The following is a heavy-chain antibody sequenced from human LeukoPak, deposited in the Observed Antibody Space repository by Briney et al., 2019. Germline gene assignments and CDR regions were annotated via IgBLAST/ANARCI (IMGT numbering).Heavy chain of an antibody. Sequence: PGGSLRLSCAASGFTFSNYNMNWVRQAPGKGLEWVSYISSSSSTISYADSVKGRFTISRDNAKNSLYLQMNSLRAEDTAVYYCARVRAGYWFDYWGQGTLVTVSS. CDR3: ARVRAGYWFDY. J-gene: IGHJ4*02. CDR2: ISSSSSTI. CDR1: GFTFSNYN. D-gene: IGHD6-13*01. V-gene: IGHV3-48*01.